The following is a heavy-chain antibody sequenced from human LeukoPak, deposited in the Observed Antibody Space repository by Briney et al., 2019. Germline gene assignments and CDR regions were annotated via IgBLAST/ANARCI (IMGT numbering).Heavy chain of an antibody. J-gene: IGHJ4*02. CDR2: IYTNGNT. CDR1: TGSITSGGYF. V-gene: IGHV4-61*02. D-gene: IGHD3-22*01. Sequence: SQTLSPTCTVSTGSITSGGYFWGWIRQPAGKGLEWIGRIYTNGNTNYNPSLKSRVAISLDTSKNQFSLRLSSVTAADTAVYYCARDTYYSDTSGYHLDYWGQGTLVTVSS. CDR3: ARDTYYSDTSGYHLDY.